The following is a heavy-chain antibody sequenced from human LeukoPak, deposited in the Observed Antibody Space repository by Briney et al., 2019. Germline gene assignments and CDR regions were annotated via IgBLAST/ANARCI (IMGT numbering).Heavy chain of an antibody. CDR1: GYTLTELS. CDR2: FDPEDGET. J-gene: IGHJ4*02. D-gene: IGHD1-26*01. V-gene: IGHV1-24*01. Sequence: ASVKVSCKVSGYTLTELSMHWVRQAPGKGREWMGGFDPEDGETIYAQKFQGRVTMTEDTSTDTAYMELSSLRSEDTAVYYCATVYNVGSKWRYFDYWGQGTLVTVSS. CDR3: ATVYNVGSKWRYFDY.